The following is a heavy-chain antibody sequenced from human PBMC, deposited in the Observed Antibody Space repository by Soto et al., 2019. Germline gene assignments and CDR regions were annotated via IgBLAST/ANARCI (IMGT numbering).Heavy chain of an antibody. D-gene: IGHD5-18*01. V-gene: IGHV3-7*01. Sequence: RGSLRLSCAASGFTFSSYWMSGVRQAPGKGLEWVANIKQDGSEKYYADSVKGRFTISRDNAKNSLYLQMNSLRAEDTAVYYCARKDTAMGHDAFDIWGQGTMVTVSS. CDR1: GFTFSSYW. J-gene: IGHJ3*02. CDR2: IKQDGSEK. CDR3: ARKDTAMGHDAFDI.